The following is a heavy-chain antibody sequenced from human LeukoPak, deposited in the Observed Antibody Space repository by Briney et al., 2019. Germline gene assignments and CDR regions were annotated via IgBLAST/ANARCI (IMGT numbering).Heavy chain of an antibody. Sequence: SQTLSLTCTVSGGSISSGSYYWSWIRQPPGKGLEWIGEINHSGSTNYNPSLKSRVTISVDTSKNQFSLKLSSVTAADTAVYYCARRRQYKGVIFDYWGQGTLVTVSS. V-gene: IGHV4-39*07. CDR2: INHSGST. J-gene: IGHJ4*02. CDR3: ARRRQYKGVIFDY. CDR1: GGSISSGSYY. D-gene: IGHD3-10*01.